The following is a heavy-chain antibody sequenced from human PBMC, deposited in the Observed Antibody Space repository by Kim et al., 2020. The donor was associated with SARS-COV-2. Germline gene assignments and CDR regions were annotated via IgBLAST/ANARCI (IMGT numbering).Heavy chain of an antibody. CDR3: ARPSSSHFDF. J-gene: IGHJ4*02. CDR2: ISNDGKIT. V-gene: IGHV3-33*01. D-gene: IGHD3-10*01. CDR1: GFIFRNFG. Sequence: GGSLRLSCAASGFIFRNFGMHWVRQAPGKGLEWVAFISNDGKITIYADSVQGRFTISRDYSENTLYLQMDSLSAGDTAVYYCARPSSSHFDFWGQGTLVTVSS.